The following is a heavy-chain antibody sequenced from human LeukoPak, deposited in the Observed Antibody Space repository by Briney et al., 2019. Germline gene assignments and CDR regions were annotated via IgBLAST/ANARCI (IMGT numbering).Heavy chain of an antibody. CDR3: TTYSSGWNLIFDY. CDR2: IKRKTDGGTT. J-gene: IGHJ4*02. D-gene: IGHD6-19*01. CDR1: GFGFSNAW. Sequence: GGSLRLSCAASGFGFSNAWMSWVRQAPEKGLEWVGRIKRKTDGGTTDYAAPVKGRFTISRDDSKNTLYLQMNSLKTEDTGVYYCTTYSSGWNLIFDYWGQGTLVTVSS. V-gene: IGHV3-15*01.